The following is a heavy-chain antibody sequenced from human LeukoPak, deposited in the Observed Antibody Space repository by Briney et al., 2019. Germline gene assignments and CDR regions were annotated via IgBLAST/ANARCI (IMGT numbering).Heavy chain of an antibody. J-gene: IGHJ5*02. CDR2: IYYNGDT. CDR3: VRGPYGSGISNWFDP. Sequence: GSLRLSCATSGFTFSSYWMSWVRQAPGKGLEWIGYIYYNGDTKYNPSLQSRVTVSVDTSKNQFSLKLTSVTAADTAVYYCVRGPYGSGISNWFDPWGQGTQVIVSS. V-gene: IGHV4-59*01. D-gene: IGHD3-10*01. CDR1: GFTFSSYW.